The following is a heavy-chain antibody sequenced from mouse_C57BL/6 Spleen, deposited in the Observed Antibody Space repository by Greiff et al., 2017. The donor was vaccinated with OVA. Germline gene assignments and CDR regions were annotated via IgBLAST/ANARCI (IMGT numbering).Heavy chain of an antibody. Sequence: EVQLVESGGGLVKPGGSLKLSCAASGFTFSDYGMHWVRQAPEKGLEWVAYISSGSSTIYYADTVKGRFTISRDNAKNTLFLQMTSLRSEDTAMYYCARPYYYGSSYVGWYFDVWGTGTTVTVSS. J-gene: IGHJ1*03. V-gene: IGHV5-17*01. CDR2: ISSGSSTI. D-gene: IGHD1-1*01. CDR1: GFTFSDYG. CDR3: ARPYYYGSSYVGWYFDV.